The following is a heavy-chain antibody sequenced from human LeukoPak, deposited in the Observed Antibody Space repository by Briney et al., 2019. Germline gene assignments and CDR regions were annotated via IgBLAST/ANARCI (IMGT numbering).Heavy chain of an antibody. V-gene: IGHV4-34*01. J-gene: IGHJ5*02. D-gene: IGHD3-10*01. CDR3: ARGRLYYYGSGNRSGGYWFDP. CDR2: INHSGST. Sequence: KPSETLSLTCAVYGGSFSGYYWSWTRQPPGKGLEWIGEINHSGSTNYNPSLKSRVTIPVDTSKNQFSLKLSSVTAADTAVYYCARGRLYYYGSGNRSGGYWFDPWGQGTLVTVSS. CDR1: GGSFSGYY.